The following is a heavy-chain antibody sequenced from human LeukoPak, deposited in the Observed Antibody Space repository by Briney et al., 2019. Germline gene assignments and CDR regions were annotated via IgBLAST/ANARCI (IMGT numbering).Heavy chain of an antibody. J-gene: IGHJ5*02. D-gene: IGHD3-22*01. CDR3: ARQYYYDSSGYPRWFDP. Sequence: GESLKISCKGSGYSFTSYWIGWVRQMPGKGLEWMGIIYPGDSDTRYNPSFQGQVTISADKSISTAYLQWSSLKASDTAMYYCARQYYYDSSGYPRWFDPWGQGTLVTVSS. V-gene: IGHV5-51*01. CDR2: IYPGDSDT. CDR1: GYSFTSYW.